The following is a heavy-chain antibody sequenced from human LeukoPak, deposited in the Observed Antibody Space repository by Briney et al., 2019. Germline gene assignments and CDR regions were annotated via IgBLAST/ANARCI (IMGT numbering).Heavy chain of an antibody. CDR1: GDSVSSNSAA. V-gene: IGHV6-1*01. D-gene: IGHD4-17*01. Sequence: SQILPLTCAISGDSVSSNSAAWNWSRQSPSRGLEWLGRTYYRSKWYNDYAVSVKSRITINPDTSKNQFSLQLNSVTPEDTAVYYCARVRTFGDYWFDYWGQGTLVTVSS. CDR2: TYYRSKWYN. J-gene: IGHJ4*02. CDR3: ARVRTFGDYWFDY.